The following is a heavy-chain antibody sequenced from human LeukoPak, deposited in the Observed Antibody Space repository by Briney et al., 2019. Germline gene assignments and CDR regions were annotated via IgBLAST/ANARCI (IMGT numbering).Heavy chain of an antibody. D-gene: IGHD3-10*01. Sequence: PSETLSLTCTVSGGSISSSSYYWGWIRQPPGKGLEWIGSIYYSGSTYYNPSLKSRVTISVDTSKNQFSLKLSSVTAADTAVYYCARHSRSAISQGQNVLLWFGSFDPWGQGTLVTVSS. V-gene: IGHV4-39*01. CDR3: ARHSRSAISQGQNVLLWFGSFDP. CDR2: IYYSGST. J-gene: IGHJ5*02. CDR1: GGSISSSSYY.